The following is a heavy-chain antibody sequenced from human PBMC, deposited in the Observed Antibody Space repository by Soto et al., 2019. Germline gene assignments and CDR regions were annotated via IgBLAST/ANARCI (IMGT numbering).Heavy chain of an antibody. CDR1: GISVNNNY. J-gene: IGHJ3*02. CDR2: IYTDGRT. V-gene: IGHV3-53*01. Sequence: GGSLRLSCAASGISVNNNYMSWVRQAPGKGLEWVSVIYTDGRTYYADSVKGRFTISRDNSKNTLYLQMNSLRAEDTAVYYCARGLRCGTDCNSGAPFDIWGQGTMVTVSS. CDR3: ARGLRCGTDCNSGAPFDI. D-gene: IGHD2-21*02.